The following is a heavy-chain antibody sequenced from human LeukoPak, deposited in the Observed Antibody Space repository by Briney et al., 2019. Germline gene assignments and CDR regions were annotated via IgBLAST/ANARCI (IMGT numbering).Heavy chain of an antibody. V-gene: IGHV4-34*01. D-gene: IGHD2-2*01. CDR1: GGSFSGYY. CDR3: ARGGYCSSTSCYRLYYYDYGMDV. J-gene: IGHJ6*04. CDR2: INHSGST. Sequence: PSETLSLTCAVYGGSFSGYYWSWIRQPPGKGLEWIGEINHSGSTNYNPSLKSRVTISVDTSKNQFSLKLSSVAAADTAVYYCARGGYCSSTSCYRLYYYDYGMDVWGKGTTVTVSS.